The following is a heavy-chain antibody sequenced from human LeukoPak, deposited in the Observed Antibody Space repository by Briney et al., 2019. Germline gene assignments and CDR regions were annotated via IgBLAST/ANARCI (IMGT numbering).Heavy chain of an antibody. CDR2: ISYDGSNK. CDR1: GFTFSSYA. CDR3: ARDKIVGPTTLDH. Sequence: GGSLRLSCAASGFTFSSYAMHWVRQAPGKGLEWVAVISYDGSNKYYADSVKGRFTISRDNSKNTLYLQMNSLRAEDTAVYYCARDKIVGPTTLDHWGQGTLVTVSS. J-gene: IGHJ4*02. D-gene: IGHD1-26*01. V-gene: IGHV3-30-3*01.